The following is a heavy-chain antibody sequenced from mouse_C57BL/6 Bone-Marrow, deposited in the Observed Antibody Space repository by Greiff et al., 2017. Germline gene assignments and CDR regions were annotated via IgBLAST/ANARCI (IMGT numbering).Heavy chain of an antibody. V-gene: IGHV14-2*01. CDR2: IDPEDGET. D-gene: IGHD2-1*01. CDR3: ALYDGNHYDAMDY. Sequence: VQLKQSGAELVKPGASVKLSCTASGFNIKDYYMHWVKQRTEQGLEWIGRIDPEDGETKYAPKFQGKATITADTSSNTAYLQLSSLTSEDTAVYYCALYDGNHYDAMDYWGQGTSVTVSS. J-gene: IGHJ4*01. CDR1: GFNIKDYY.